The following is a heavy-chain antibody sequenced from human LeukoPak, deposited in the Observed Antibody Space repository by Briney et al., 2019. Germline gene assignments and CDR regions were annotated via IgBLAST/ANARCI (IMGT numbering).Heavy chain of an antibody. J-gene: IGHJ4*02. CDR3: AKNDFWSGNRANPYY. Sequence: GSLRLSCAASGFTFSSYATRSVRQAPGKRPGWVSTISGSGGRTHYTDSVKGRFTISRDNSKNTLYLKMNSLRAEDTAVYYCAKNDFWSGNRANPYYWGQGTLVTVSS. CDR1: GFTFSSYA. CDR2: ISGSGGRT. V-gene: IGHV3-23*01. D-gene: IGHD3-3*01.